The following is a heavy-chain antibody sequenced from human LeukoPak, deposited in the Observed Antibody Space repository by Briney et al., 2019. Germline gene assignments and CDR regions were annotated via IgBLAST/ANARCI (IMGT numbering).Heavy chain of an antibody. CDR1: GYTFTSYG. V-gene: IGHV1-18*01. CDR2: ISVDNGLT. CDR3: ARQYYYDSSGWVDV. J-gene: IGHJ3*01. Sequence: ASVKVSCKASGYTFTSYGISWVRQAPGQGLEWMGWISVDNGLTHYAQKIQGRVTMTTDTSTSTAYMELRSLRSDDTAVYYCARQYYYDSSGWVDVWGQGTLVTVSS. D-gene: IGHD3-22*01.